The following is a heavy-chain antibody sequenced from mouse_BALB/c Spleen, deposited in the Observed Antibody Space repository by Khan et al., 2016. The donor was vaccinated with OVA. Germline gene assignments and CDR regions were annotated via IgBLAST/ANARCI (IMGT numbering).Heavy chain of an antibody. CDR2: IYPGSGNT. Sequence: QVQLKQSGAELVRPGTSVNISCKASGDAFTNYWLGWVKQRPGHGLEWIGDIYPGSGNTYYTEKLKGKVTMTADKSSSNVYLQLINLTSEDSAVYFCARWGMDSWGQGTSVTVSS. V-gene: IGHV1-63*01. CDR3: ARWGMDS. J-gene: IGHJ4*01. CDR1: GDAFTNYW.